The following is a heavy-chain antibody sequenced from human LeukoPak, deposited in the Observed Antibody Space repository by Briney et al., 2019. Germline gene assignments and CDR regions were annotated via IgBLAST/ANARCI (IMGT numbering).Heavy chain of an antibody. Sequence: ASVKVSCKASGYSFSNNDINWVRRTTGQGLEWMGWMSPNSGNTGYAQKFQGRITMTKNTSISTAYMELSSLRSEDTAVYYCARDQSRGYGFDYWGQGTLVTVSS. V-gene: IGHV1-8*01. J-gene: IGHJ4*02. CDR3: ARDQSRGYGFDY. CDR2: MSPNSGNT. CDR1: GYSFSNND. D-gene: IGHD5-12*01.